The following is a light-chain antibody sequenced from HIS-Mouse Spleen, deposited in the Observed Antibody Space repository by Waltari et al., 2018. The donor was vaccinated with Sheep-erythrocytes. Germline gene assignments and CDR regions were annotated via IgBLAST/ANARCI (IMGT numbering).Light chain of an antibody. Sequence: EIVTTLSPATLSVSPGERAPLPCRASQSVSSNLAWYQQKPGQAPRLPIYGASTRATGIPARFSGSGSGTEFTLTISSMQSEDFAVYYCQQYNNWPPGTFGQGTKLEIK. CDR2: GAS. CDR1: QSVSSN. V-gene: IGKV3-15*01. J-gene: IGKJ2*02. CDR3: QQYNNWPPGT.